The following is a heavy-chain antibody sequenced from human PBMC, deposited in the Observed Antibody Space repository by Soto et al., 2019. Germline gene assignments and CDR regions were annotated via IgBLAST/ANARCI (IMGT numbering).Heavy chain of an antibody. CDR1: GFIFNNYG. CDR2: IWFDGSEK. J-gene: IGHJ4*02. Sequence: QVQLVESGGGVVQPGRSLRLSCAASGFIFNNYGMHWVRQAPGKGLEWVAVIWFDGSEKHYADSVKGRFTISRDNSKNTLYLEMNSLRAEDTAVYYCVIGWGLTADYWGQGTLVTVSS. V-gene: IGHV3-33*01. CDR3: VIGWGLTADY. D-gene: IGHD2-21*02.